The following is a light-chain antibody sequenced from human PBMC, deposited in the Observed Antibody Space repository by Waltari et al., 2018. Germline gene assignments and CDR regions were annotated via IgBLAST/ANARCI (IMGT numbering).Light chain of an antibody. J-gene: IGKJ1*01. Sequence: EIMLTQSPGTLSLSPGERATLSCRASQSISKYLAWYQQKPGQAPRLLIYGASSRATGIPDRFSGIGSGTDFSLTISRLEPQDFAVYYCQHYVRLPATFGQGTKVEIK. V-gene: IGKV3-20*01. CDR2: GAS. CDR1: QSISKY. CDR3: QHYVRLPAT.